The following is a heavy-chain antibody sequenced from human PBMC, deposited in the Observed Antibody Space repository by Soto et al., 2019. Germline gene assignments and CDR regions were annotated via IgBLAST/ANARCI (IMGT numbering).Heavy chain of an antibody. CDR3: AAELGFGKLSVV. V-gene: IGHV1-69*01. CDR1: GDTFKNCV. J-gene: IGHJ6*02. CDR2: IIPLFGTT. Sequence: QVQVVQSGVEVRRPGSSVKVSCKASGDTFKNCVISWVRQAPGQGLEWMGGIIPLFGTTDFAQRFQGRLTITTDESTTTAYMELSRVRSEDTATYYCAAELGFGKLSVVWGQGTTVLVSS. D-gene: IGHD3-10*01.